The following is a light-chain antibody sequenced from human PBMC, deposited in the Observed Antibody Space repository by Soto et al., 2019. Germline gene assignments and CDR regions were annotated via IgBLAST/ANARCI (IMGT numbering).Light chain of an antibody. CDR1: QSVSSSY. CDR2: GAS. Sequence: EIVLTQSPGTLSLSPGERATLSCRTSQSVSSSYLAWYQQKPGQAPRLLIYGASSRATGIPDRFSGSGSGTDFTLTISSLEPEDFAVYYCQQYGRSPPITLGQGTRLEIK. J-gene: IGKJ5*01. V-gene: IGKV3-20*01. CDR3: QQYGRSPPIT.